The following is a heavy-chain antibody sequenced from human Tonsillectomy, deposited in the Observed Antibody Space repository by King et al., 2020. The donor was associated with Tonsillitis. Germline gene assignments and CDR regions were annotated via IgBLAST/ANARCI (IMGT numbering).Heavy chain of an antibody. CDR3: ARDYHGVKCYGH. D-gene: IGHD3-16*01. Sequence: VQLVESGGGLVWPGGSLRLSCAASGFTFSDYYINWVRQAPGKGLEWISYISGSSVDTNYADSVTGRFIIWRDNAKKTVYLHMNSLRAEDTAVYYCARDYHGVKCYGHWGQGTLVSVSS. CDR2: ISGSSVDT. V-gene: IGHV3-11*06. J-gene: IGHJ4*02. CDR1: GFTFSDYY.